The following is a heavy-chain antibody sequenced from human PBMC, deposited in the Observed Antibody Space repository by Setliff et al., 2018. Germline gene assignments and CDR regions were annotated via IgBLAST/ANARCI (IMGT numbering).Heavy chain of an antibody. CDR1: GYSISSGYY. CDR2: IDHSGTT. V-gene: IGHV4-38-2*02. Sequence: PSETLSLTCAVSGYSISSGYYWGWIRQPPGKGLEWIGSIDHSGTTIYNPSLKSRVTISTATSKNQFSLKPNSVTAADTAVYYCAREVQGFDPWGQGTLVTV. J-gene: IGHJ5*02. CDR3: AREVQGFDP.